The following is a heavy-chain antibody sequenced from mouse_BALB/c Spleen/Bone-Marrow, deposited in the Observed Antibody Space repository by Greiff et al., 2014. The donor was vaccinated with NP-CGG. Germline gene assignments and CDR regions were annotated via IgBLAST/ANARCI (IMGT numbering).Heavy chain of an antibody. V-gene: IGHV1-87*01. Sequence: QVQLQQSGAELARPGASAKLSCKASGYTFTSYWMQWVKQRPGQGLEWIGAIYPGDGDTRYTQNFKGKATLTADKSSSTAYMQLSSLASEDSAVYYCARDEHYFDYWGQGTTLTVSS. CDR2: IYPGDGDT. J-gene: IGHJ2*01. CDR1: GYTFTSYW. CDR3: ARDEHYFDY.